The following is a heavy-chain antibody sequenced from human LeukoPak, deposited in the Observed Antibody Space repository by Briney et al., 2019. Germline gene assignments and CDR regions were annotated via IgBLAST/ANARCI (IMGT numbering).Heavy chain of an antibody. Sequence: GGSLRLSCAASGFTFSDYYMSWVRQTPGKGLEWVANIKQDGSQKEYADSVKGRFAISRDNANNFLDLQMNSLRAEDTGVYYCASVDFDNNAHYHYYLPNWGQGTRVTVSS. D-gene: IGHD2/OR15-2a*01. CDR1: GFTFSDYY. CDR3: ASVDFDNNAHYHYYLPN. V-gene: IGHV3-7*01. CDR2: IKQDGSQK. J-gene: IGHJ4*02.